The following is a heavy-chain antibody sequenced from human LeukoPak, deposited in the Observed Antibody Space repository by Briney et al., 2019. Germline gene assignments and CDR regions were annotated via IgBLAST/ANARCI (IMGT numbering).Heavy chain of an antibody. V-gene: IGHV3-74*03. D-gene: IGHD5-12*01. J-gene: IGHJ3*01. CDR1: GFTFDDYA. CDR3: ASPYSYGYRGAFDL. CDR2: INSDGSST. Sequence: GGSLRLSCEASGFTFDDYAMHWVRQAPGKGLVWVSLINSDGSSTKYADSVEGRFTISRDNAKNTLYLQMDSLRADDTAVYYCASPYSYGYRGAFDLWGQGTMVTVSS.